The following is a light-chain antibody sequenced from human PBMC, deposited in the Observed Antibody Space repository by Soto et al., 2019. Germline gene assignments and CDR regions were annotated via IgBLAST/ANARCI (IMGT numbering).Light chain of an antibody. V-gene: IGKV3-15*01. CDR1: QSVTSN. Sequence: EIVMTQSPATLSVSPGERATLSCRAGQSVTSNLAWYQQKPGQAPRLLIYGASTRANGIPARFSGNGSGTEFTLTISSLQSEDFAVYYCQQYHNWPPLTFGGGTKVEMK. CDR3: QQYHNWPPLT. J-gene: IGKJ4*01. CDR2: GAS.